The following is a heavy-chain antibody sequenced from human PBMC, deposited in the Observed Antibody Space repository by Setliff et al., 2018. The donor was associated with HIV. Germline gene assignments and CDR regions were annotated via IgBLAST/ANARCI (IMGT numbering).Heavy chain of an antibody. J-gene: IGHJ4*02. V-gene: IGHV3-64*02. CDR1: GFIFSDYI. Sequence: PGGSLRLSCAASGFIFSDYIMHWVRQAPGKGLEYVSAISSDGGTTYYADSVKGRFTISRDNANNSLYLQMNSLRAEDTAAYYCARGARGYSYGWGQGTLVTVSS. CDR3: ARGARGYSYG. D-gene: IGHD5-18*01. CDR2: ISSDGGTT.